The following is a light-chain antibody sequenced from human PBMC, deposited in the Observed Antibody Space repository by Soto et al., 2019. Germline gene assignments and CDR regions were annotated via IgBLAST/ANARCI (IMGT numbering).Light chain of an antibody. V-gene: IGKV1-39*01. J-gene: IGKJ2*01. CDR1: QSISSY. CDR3: QHSYSSPPYT. CDR2: FAS. Sequence: DIQMTQSPSSLSASVGDRVTITCRASQSISSYLNWYQQKPGKAPKLLIYFASSLQSGVPSRFSGSGYGTDFTLTISSLQPEDFATYYCQHSYSSPPYTFGQRTKLEIK.